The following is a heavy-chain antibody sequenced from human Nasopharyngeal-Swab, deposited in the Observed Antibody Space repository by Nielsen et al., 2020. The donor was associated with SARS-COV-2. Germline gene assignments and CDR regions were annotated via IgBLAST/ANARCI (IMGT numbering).Heavy chain of an antibody. CDR2: IYYSGST. D-gene: IGHD3-9*01. J-gene: IGHJ4*02. CDR3: ARDSPSILTGYYHFDY. Sequence: SETLSLTCTVSGGSISSSSYYWGWIRQPPGEGLEWIGSIYYSGSTYYNPSLKSRVTISVDTSKYQFSLKLSSVTAADTAVYYCARDSPSILTGYYHFDYWGQGTLVTVSS. CDR1: GGSISSSSYY. V-gene: IGHV4-39*07.